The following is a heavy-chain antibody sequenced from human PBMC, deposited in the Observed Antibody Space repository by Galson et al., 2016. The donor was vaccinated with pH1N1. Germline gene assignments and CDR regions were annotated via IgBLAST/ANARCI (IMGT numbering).Heavy chain of an antibody. CDR1: GFTFGRSA. V-gene: IGHV3-23*01. Sequence: SLRLSCAVSGFTFGRSAMSWVRQAPGKGLEWLSGISASGSGTYYADSVEGRFSISRDNSVNTLYLQMNSLRVDDTATYYCAKDWWWQLVPSPFDYWGQGTRVTVSS. CDR3: AKDWWWQLVPSPFDY. CDR2: ISASGSGT. D-gene: IGHD6-6*01. J-gene: IGHJ4*02.